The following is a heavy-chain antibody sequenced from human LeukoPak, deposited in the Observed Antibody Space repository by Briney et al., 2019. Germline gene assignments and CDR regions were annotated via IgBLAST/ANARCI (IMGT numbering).Heavy chain of an antibody. J-gene: IGHJ4*02. Sequence: GGPLSLSCPASGFPVSSNYMSWVRQAPGKGREWAPVIYSGGSTDYADSVKGRFTISRDNSKNTLYLQMNSLRAEDTAVYYCARGHHSDYCSGGSCYSSETGSIDYWGQGTLVTVSS. CDR3: ARGHHSDYCSGGSCYSSETGSIDY. D-gene: IGHD2-15*01. CDR2: IYSGGST. V-gene: IGHV3-66*01. CDR1: GFPVSSNY.